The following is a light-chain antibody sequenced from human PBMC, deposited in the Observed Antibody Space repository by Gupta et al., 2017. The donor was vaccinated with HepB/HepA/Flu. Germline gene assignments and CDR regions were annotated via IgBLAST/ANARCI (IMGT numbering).Light chain of an antibody. CDR3: QQYNDWPRT. CDR2: GAS. J-gene: IGKJ1*01. V-gene: IGKV3-15*01. Sequence: EIVMTPSPATLSVSPGERATLSCRASQSVSSNFAWYQQKPGQAPRLLIYGASTRATGIPARFSGSGSGTEFTLTISSLQSEDLAVYYCQQYNDWPRTFGQGTKVEIK. CDR1: QSVSSN.